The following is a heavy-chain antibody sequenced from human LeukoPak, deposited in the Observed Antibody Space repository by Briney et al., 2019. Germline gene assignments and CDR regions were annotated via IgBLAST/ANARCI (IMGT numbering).Heavy chain of an antibody. J-gene: IGHJ4*02. D-gene: IGHD1-26*01. CDR1: GFTFSSYG. CDR2: MSSDSSDK. Sequence: GGSLRLSCAASGFTFSSYGMNWVRQAPGKGLEWVSTMSSDSSDKYYADSVKGRFTISRDNSKNTLYLQMNSLRAEDTAVYYCAKGLRKLIVGSTEYYFDYWGQGTLVTVSS. V-gene: IGHV3-21*01. CDR3: AKGLRKLIVGSTEYYFDY.